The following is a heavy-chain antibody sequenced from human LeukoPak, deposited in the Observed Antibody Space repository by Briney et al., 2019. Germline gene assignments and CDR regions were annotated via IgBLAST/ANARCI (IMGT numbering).Heavy chain of an antibody. CDR1: GVTFSSYA. V-gene: IGHV3-23*01. D-gene: IGHD6-19*01. CDR2: LHGNGDET. J-gene: IGHJ4*02. CDR3: EAKRMAGTGYYFES. Sequence: GGSLRLSCAASGVTFSSYAMNWVRQAPGKGLEWVSPLHGNGDETHYADSVKGRFTISRDNSKATLYLQMNSLRADDPALYYCEAKRMAGTGYYFESWGQGTLVTVSS.